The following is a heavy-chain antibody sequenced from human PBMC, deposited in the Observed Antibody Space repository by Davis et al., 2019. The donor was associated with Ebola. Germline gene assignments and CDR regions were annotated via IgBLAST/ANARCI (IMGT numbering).Heavy chain of an antibody. CDR1: GFTFSSYA. CDR2: IKQDGSER. CDR3: VGEIRSLRSS. J-gene: IGHJ5*02. Sequence: GESLKISCAASGFTFSSYAMHWVRQAPGKGLEWVANIKQDGSERYYVDSVKGRFTISRDNAKNSLYLQMNSLRVDDTAVYYCVGEIRSLRSSWGQGTLVTVSS. D-gene: IGHD1-26*01. V-gene: IGHV3-7*01.